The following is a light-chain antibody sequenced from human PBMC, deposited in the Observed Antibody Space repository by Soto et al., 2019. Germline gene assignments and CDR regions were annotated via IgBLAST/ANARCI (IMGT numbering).Light chain of an antibody. CDR3: QQRSNWPIFT. CDR2: DAS. Sequence: ETVLTQSPATVSLSPGERATLSCRASQSVSSYLAWYQQKPGQAPRLLIYDASNRATGIPARFSGSGSGTDFTLTISSLEPEDFAVYYCQQRSNWPIFTFGPGTKVDIK. CDR1: QSVSSY. J-gene: IGKJ3*01. V-gene: IGKV3-11*01.